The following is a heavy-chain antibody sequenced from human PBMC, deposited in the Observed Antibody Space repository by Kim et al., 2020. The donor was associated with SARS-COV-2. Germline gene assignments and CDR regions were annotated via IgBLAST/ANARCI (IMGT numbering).Heavy chain of an antibody. CDR1: GYTFTSYG. J-gene: IGHJ6*02. Sequence: ASVKVSCKASGYTFTSYGISWVRQAPGQGLEWMGWISAYNGNTNYAQKLQGRVTMTTDTSTSTAYMELRRLGSDDTAVYYCARDTKVTVLLGMDVWGQGTTVTVSS. CDR2: ISAYNGNT. V-gene: IGHV1-18*04. D-gene: IGHD4-4*01. CDR3: ARDTKVTVLLGMDV.